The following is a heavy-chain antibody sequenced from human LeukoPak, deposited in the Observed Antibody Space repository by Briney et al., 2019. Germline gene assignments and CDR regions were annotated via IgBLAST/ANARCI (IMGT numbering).Heavy chain of an antibody. V-gene: IGHV4-38-2*02. CDR1: GYSISSGYY. D-gene: IGHD6-19*01. CDR2: IYHSGST. CDR3: ARKHSSGWFLDY. Sequence: SETLSLTCTVSGYSISSGYYWGWIRQPPGKGLEWIGSIYHSGSTYYNPSLKSRVTVSADTSKNQFSLMLTSVTAADTAAYYCARKHSSGWFLDYWGQGTLVTVSS. J-gene: IGHJ4*02.